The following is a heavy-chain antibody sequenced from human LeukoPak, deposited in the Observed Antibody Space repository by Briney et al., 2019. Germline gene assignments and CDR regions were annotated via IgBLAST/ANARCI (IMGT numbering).Heavy chain of an antibody. J-gene: IGHJ3*02. CDR2: IYSGGST. CDR1: GFTFSSYG. D-gene: IGHD3-10*01. CDR3: ARDSGTVNPLGAFDI. V-gene: IGHV3-53*01. Sequence: PGGSLRLSCAASGFTFSSYGMSWVRQAPGKGLEWVSVIYSGGSTYYADSVKGRFTISRDNSKNTLYLQMNSLRAEDTAVYYCARDSGTVNPLGAFDIWGQGTMVTVSS.